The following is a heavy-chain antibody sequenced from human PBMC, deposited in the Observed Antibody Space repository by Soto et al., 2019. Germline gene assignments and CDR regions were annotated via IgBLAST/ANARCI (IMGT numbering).Heavy chain of an antibody. D-gene: IGHD1-26*01. CDR3: AKGGGVLHAYNWFDP. CDR1: GFGFTFSSYA. Sequence: GGSLILSCAASGFGFTFSSYAMSWVRQAPGKGLEWVSAISGSGGSTYYADSVKGRFTISRDNSKNTLYLQMNSLRAEDTAVYYCAKGGGVLHAYNWFDPWGQGTLVTVSS. V-gene: IGHV3-23*01. J-gene: IGHJ5*02. CDR2: ISGSGGST.